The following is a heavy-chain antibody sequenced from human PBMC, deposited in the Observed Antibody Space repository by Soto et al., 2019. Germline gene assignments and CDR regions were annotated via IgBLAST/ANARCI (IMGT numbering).Heavy chain of an antibody. CDR2: ISWNSGSI. J-gene: IGHJ4*02. D-gene: IGHD5-18*01. Sequence: PGGSLRLSCAASGVTFDDYARHWVRQAPGKGLEWVSGISWNSGSIGYADSVKGRFTISRDNAKNSLYLQMNSLRAEDTALYYCAKDTRKRGYSYGGFDYWGQGTLVTVSS. CDR3: AKDTRKRGYSYGGFDY. CDR1: GVTFDDYA. V-gene: IGHV3-9*01.